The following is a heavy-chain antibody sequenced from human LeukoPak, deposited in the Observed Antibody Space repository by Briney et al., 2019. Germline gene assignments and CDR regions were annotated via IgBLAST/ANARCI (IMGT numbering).Heavy chain of an antibody. Sequence: SVKVSCKASGGTFSSYAISWVRQAPGQGLEWMGRIIPIFGIANYAQKFQGRVTITADKSTSTAYMELSSLRSEDTAVYYCARVGYCSSTSCYSYYYYYGMNVWGQGTTVTVSS. V-gene: IGHV1-69*04. J-gene: IGHJ6*02. CDR3: ARVGYCSSTSCYSYYYYYGMNV. CDR2: IIPIFGIA. CDR1: GGTFSSYA. D-gene: IGHD2-2*01.